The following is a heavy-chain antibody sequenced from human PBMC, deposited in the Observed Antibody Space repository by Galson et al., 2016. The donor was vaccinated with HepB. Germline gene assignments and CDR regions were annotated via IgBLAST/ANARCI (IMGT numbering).Heavy chain of an antibody. V-gene: IGHV3-74*01. CDR2: ISTDGSST. J-gene: IGHJ6*02. Sequence: SLRLSCAASGFTFSSYWMHWVRQAPGKGLMWVSRISTDGSSTRYADSVKGRITISRDNATNTLYLQMRSLRAKDSSMYFCARNPYSGPRYYHGLGVWGRGTMVTVSS. CDR3: ARNPYSGPRYYHGLGV. CDR1: GFTFSSYW. D-gene: IGHD4-23*01.